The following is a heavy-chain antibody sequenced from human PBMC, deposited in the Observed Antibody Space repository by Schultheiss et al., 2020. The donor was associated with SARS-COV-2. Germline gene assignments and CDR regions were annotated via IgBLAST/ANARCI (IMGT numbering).Heavy chain of an antibody. V-gene: IGHV3-23*01. CDR1: GFTFSSYA. J-gene: IGHJ6*03. Sequence: GSLRLSCAASGFTFSSYAMSWVRQAPGKGLEWVSAISGSGGSTYYADSVKGRFTISRDNSKNTQYLQMNSLRAEDTAVYYCAKALGYYGSGSYPYYYYMDVWGKGTTVTVSS. D-gene: IGHD3-10*01. CDR3: AKALGYYGSGSYPYYYYMDV. CDR2: ISGSGGST.